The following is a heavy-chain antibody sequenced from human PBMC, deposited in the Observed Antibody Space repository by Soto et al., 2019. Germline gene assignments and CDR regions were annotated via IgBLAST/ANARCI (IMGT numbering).Heavy chain of an antibody. V-gene: IGHV3-30*18. CDR1: GFTFSSYG. J-gene: IGHJ2*01. D-gene: IGHD3-3*01. CDR2: ISYDGSNK. Sequence: QVQLVESGGGVVQPGRSLRLSCAASGFTFSSYGMHWVRQAPGKGLAWVAVISYDGSNKYYADSVKGRFTISRDNSKNTLYLQMNSLRAEDTAVYYCAKHSHITIFGVVTRGYFDLWGRGTLVTVSS. CDR3: AKHSHITIFGVVTRGYFDL.